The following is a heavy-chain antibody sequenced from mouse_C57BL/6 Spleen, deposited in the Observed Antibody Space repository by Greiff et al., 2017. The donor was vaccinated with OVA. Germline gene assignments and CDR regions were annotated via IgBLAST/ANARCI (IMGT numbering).Heavy chain of an antibody. J-gene: IGHJ4*01. CDR2: IYPGDGDT. Sequence: QVQLKQSGPELVKPGASVKISCKASGYAFSSSWMNWVKQRPGKGLEWIGRIYPGDGDTNYNGKFKGKATLTADKSSSTAYMQLSSLTSEDSAVYFCARWVYLYAMDYWGQGTSVTVSS. CDR1: GYAFSSSW. CDR3: ARWVYLYAMDY. V-gene: IGHV1-82*01. D-gene: IGHD5-1*01.